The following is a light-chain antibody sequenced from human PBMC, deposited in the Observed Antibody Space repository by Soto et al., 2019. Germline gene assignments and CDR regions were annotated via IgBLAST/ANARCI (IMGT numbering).Light chain of an antibody. CDR3: QQYNSYSRT. J-gene: IGKJ1*01. V-gene: IGKV1-5*01. CDR1: QSISSW. CDR2: DAS. Sequence: DIQTTKSPSTLSASVGDRVTITCRASQSISSWLAWYQQKPGKAPKLLIYDASSLESGVPSRFSGSGSGTEFALTISSLQPDDFATYYCQQYNSYSRTFGQGTKVDIK.